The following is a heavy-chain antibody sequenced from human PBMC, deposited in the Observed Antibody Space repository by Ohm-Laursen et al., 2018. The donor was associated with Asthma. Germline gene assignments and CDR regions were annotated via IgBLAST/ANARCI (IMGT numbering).Heavy chain of an antibody. Sequence: ASVKVSCKASGGTFSSYAISWVRQAPGQGLEWMGGIIPIFGTANYAQKFQGRVTITADESTSTAYMELSSLRSEDTAVYYCARVGGIAVAGTSLKFDPWGQGTLVTVSS. CDR2: IIPIFGTA. CDR1: GGTFSSYA. V-gene: IGHV1-69*13. D-gene: IGHD6-19*01. J-gene: IGHJ5*02. CDR3: ARVGGIAVAGTSLKFDP.